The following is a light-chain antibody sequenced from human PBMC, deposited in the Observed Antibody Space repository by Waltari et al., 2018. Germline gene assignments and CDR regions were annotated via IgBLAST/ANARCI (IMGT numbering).Light chain of an antibody. Sequence: DIVLTQSPATLYLSPGERATLYCRASQSVRNYLAWYQQRTGQATRLLIYSASNRSTGIPARFSGSGSETDFTLTISSLEPEDFAVYYCQQRSNWPGTFGQGTKVEIK. J-gene: IGKJ1*01. CDR2: SAS. CDR3: QQRSNWPGT. V-gene: IGKV3-11*01. CDR1: QSVRNY.